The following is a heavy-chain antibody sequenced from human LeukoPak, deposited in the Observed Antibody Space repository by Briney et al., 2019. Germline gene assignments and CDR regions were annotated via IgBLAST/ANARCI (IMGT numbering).Heavy chain of an antibody. D-gene: IGHD2-15*01. J-gene: IGHJ5*02. CDR2: ISSSSSYT. Sequence: GGSLRLSCAASGFTFSGYYMSWIRQAPGKGLEWVSYISSSSSYTNYADSVKGRFTISRDNAKNSLYLQMNSLRAEDTAVYYCARDNDCSGGSCGGWFDPWGQGTLVTVSS. CDR3: ARDNDCSGGSCGGWFDP. CDR1: GFTFSGYY. V-gene: IGHV3-11*05.